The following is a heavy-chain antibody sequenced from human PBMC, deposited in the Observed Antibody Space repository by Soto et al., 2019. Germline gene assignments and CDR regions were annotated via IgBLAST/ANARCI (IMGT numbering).Heavy chain of an antibody. J-gene: IGHJ6*02. V-gene: IGHV3-53*02. CDR3: AREAFTVSGGTSPVRGGGIDV. D-gene: IGHD2-15*01. Sequence: EGQLVETGGGLIQPGGSLRLSCAASDFTVGTNYMSWVRRAPGRGLEWVSIIYRDGKTYYADSVRGRFIISRDDSKNTLDLQMNSLRVEDTAIYYCAREAFTVSGGTSPVRGGGIDVWGHGTTVTVSS. CDR1: DFTVGTNY. CDR2: IYRDGKT.